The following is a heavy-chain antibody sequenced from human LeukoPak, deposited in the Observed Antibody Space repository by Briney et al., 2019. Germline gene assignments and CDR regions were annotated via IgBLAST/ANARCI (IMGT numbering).Heavy chain of an antibody. D-gene: IGHD2-15*01. J-gene: IGHJ4*02. CDR2: INPNSGGT. CDR1: GYTFTGYY. V-gene: IGHV1-2*02. CDR3: VRVRVVVAATFDFDY. Sequence: ASVKDSCKASGYTFTGYYMHWVRQAPGQGLEWMGWINPNSGGTNYAQKFQGRVTMTRDTSISTAYMELSRLRSDDTAVYYCVRVRVVVAATFDFDYWGQGTLVTVSS.